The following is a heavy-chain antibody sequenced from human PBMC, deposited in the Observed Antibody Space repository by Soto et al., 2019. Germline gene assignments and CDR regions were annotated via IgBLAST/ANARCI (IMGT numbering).Heavy chain of an antibody. CDR2: VYYTGST. CDR1: GGSISGSY. V-gene: IGHV4-59*08. Sequence: SETLSLTCSVSGGSISGSYWSWIRQSPGKGLEWLGYVYYTGSTNYSPSLRSRVSISVDTSKNEFSLKLSSVTAADTAVYYCARLGLGDYFGFFDYWGQGTLVTVSS. J-gene: IGHJ4*02. D-gene: IGHD4-17*01. CDR3: ARLGLGDYFGFFDY.